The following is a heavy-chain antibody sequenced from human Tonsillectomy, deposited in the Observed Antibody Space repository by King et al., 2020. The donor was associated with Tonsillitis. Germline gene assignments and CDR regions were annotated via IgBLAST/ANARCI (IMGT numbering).Heavy chain of an antibody. V-gene: IGHV3-7*03. CDR1: GFTFSSYW. CDR2: IKQYGSEK. D-gene: IGHD3-22*01. J-gene: IGHJ3*02. Sequence: VQLVESGGGLVQPGGSLRLSCAASGFTFSSYWMSWVRQAPGRGLEWGANIKQYGSEKYYVDSVKGRFPISRDNAKNSLYLQMNSLRAEDTAVYFCVRYHDGSGPSDAFDIWGQGTMVTVSS. CDR3: VRYHDGSGPSDAFDI.